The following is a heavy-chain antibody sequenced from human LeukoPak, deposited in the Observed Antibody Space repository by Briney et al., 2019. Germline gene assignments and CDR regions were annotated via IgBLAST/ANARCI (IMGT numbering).Heavy chain of an antibody. J-gene: IGHJ4*02. D-gene: IGHD3-10*01. CDR3: ARDHLAMVQGVPDY. CDR2: ISAYNGNT. CDR1: GYTFSSYG. V-gene: IGHV1-18*01. Sequence: ASVKVSCKASGYTFSSYGISWVRQAPGQGLEWMGWISAYNGNTNYAQKFQGRVTMTTDTSTSTAYMELRSLRSDDTAVYYCARDHLAMVQGVPDYWGQGTLVTVSS.